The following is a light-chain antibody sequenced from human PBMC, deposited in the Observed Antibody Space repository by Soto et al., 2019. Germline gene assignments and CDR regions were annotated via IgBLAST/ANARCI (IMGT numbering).Light chain of an antibody. CDR2: TAS. CDR3: QHYNSYSEA. Sequence: DIQLTQSPTFLSASVGDRVTITCRASQGISNYLAWYQQKPGKAPKLLIYTASTLQSGVPSRFSGSGSGTEFTLTISSLQTDDFATYHCQHYNSYSEAFGQGTKVDI. V-gene: IGKV1-9*01. CDR1: QGISNY. J-gene: IGKJ1*01.